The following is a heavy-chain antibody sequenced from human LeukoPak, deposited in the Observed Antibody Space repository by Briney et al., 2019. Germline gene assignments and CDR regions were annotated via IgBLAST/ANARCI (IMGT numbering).Heavy chain of an antibody. Sequence: KPGGSLRLSCGASEFNVNDYYMSWVRQAPGKGLEWISDIGGSDSIVAYAGSVEGRFTISRDIAKNSLFLQMNSLRADDTAVYYCARELVAGTFDHWGQGILVTVFS. V-gene: IGHV3-11*01. CDR3: ARELVAGTFDH. CDR1: EFNVNDYY. J-gene: IGHJ4*02. CDR2: IGGSDSIV. D-gene: IGHD6-19*01.